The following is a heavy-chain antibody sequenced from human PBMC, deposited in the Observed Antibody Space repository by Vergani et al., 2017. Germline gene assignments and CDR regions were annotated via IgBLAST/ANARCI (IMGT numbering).Heavy chain of an antibody. J-gene: IGHJ4*02. D-gene: IGHD2-21*02. V-gene: IGHV3-23*01. Sequence: EVQLLESGGGLVQPGGSLRLSCAASGFTFRSYAMSWVRPAPGKGLEWVSAISGSGGSTYYADSVKGRFTISRDNSKRTLFLQMNSLRVEDTAVYYCARRPGGGVTTFLDWGQGTLITVSS. CDR3: ARRPGGGVTTFLD. CDR1: GFTFRSYA. CDR2: ISGSGGST.